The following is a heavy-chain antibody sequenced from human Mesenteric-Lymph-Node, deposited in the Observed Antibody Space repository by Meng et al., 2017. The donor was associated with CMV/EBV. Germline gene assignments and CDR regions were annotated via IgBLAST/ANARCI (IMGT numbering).Heavy chain of an antibody. D-gene: IGHD6-19*01. J-gene: IGHJ6*02. CDR1: GYTFTGYY. CDR3: ARDAGYTSAWSYDAMDV. CDR2: IYVYNGDT. V-gene: IGHV1-18*04. Sequence: ASVKVSCKASGYTFTGYYMHWVRQAPGQGLEWMGSIYVYNGDTIYAQKFQGRVTMATDTSTNTAYMDLRSLRSDDTAVFYCARDAGYTSAWSYDAMDVWGQGTTVTVSS.